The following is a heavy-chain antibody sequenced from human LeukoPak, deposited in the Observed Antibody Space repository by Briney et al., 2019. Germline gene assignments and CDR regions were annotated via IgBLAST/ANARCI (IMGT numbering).Heavy chain of an antibody. CDR2: INDSGTT. CDR1: GGSFSGYH. Sequence: SETLSLTCAVYGGSFSGYHWNWLRQTPGKGLDWIGEINDSGTTNYNPSLRSRLTMSIDTSKKQFSLSLTSVTAADTAVYYCASTYYDPGGFSPFDYWGQGTLVTVSS. J-gene: IGHJ4*02. CDR3: ASTYYDPGGFSPFDY. V-gene: IGHV4-34*01. D-gene: IGHD3-22*01.